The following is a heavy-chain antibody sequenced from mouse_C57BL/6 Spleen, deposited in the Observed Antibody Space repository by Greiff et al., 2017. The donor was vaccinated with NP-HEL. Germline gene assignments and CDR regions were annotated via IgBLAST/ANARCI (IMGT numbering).Heavy chain of an antibody. CDR3: ARRPDYYGSSYYFDY. D-gene: IGHD1-1*01. CDR2: IYPGDGDT. Sequence: VQLQQSGAELVKPGASVKISCKASGYAFSSYWMNWVKQRPGKGLEWIGQIYPGDGDTNYNGKFKGKATLTADKSSSTAYMQLSSLTSEDSAVYFCARRPDYYGSSYYFDYWGQGTTLTVSS. J-gene: IGHJ2*01. V-gene: IGHV1-80*01. CDR1: GYAFSSYW.